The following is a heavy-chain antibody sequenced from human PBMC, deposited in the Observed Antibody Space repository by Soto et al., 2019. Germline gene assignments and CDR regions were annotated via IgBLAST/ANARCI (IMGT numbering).Heavy chain of an antibody. CDR3: ARHPGYYDILTGYYKIFGGLRRDYYYGMDV. CDR2: IYYSGST. V-gene: IGHV4-39*01. Sequence: QLQLQESGPGLVKPSETLSLTCTVSGGSISSSSYYWGWIRQPPGKGLEWIGSIYYSGSTYYNPSLKSRVTISVDTSKNQFSLKLSSVTAADTAVYYCARHPGYYDILTGYYKIFGGLRRDYYYGMDVWGQGTTVTVSS. CDR1: GGSISSSSYY. J-gene: IGHJ6*02. D-gene: IGHD3-9*01.